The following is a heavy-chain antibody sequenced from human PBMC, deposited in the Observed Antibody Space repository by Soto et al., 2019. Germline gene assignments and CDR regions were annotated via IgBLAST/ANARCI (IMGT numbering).Heavy chain of an antibody. J-gene: IGHJ4*02. CDR3: ARATYDDY. CDR1: GFTFSSYE. D-gene: IGHD3-3*01. Sequence: EVQLVESGGGLVQPGGSLRLSCAASGFTFSSYEMSWVRQAPGRGLEWVSYISGSGSAIYYADSVKGRFTISRDNAKISLYLQMNSLRAEDTALYYCARATYDDYWGQGTLVTVSS. CDR2: ISGSGSAI. V-gene: IGHV3-48*03.